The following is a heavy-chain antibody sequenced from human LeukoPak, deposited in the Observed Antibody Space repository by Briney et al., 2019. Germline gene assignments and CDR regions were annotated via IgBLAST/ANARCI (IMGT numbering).Heavy chain of an antibody. CDR3: AKDKELYYDILTGYYHSPYFDY. V-gene: IGHV3-23*01. J-gene: IGHJ4*02. Sequence: GGSLRLSCAASGFTFSSNWMSWVRQAPGKGLEWVSAISGSGGSTYYADSVKGRFTISRDNSKNTLYLQMNSLRAEDTAVYYCAKDKELYYDILTGYYHSPYFDYWGQGTLVTVSS. D-gene: IGHD3-9*01. CDR1: GFTFSSNW. CDR2: ISGSGGST.